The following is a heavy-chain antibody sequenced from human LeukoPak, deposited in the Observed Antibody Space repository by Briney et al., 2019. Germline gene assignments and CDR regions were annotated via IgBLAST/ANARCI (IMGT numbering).Heavy chain of an antibody. CDR1: GGSISTNIYY. V-gene: IGHV4-39*01. D-gene: IGHD6-6*01. CDR2: IYFTGTT. Sequence: SETLSLTCTVSGGSISTNIYYWAWIRQPPGKGLGWIGNIYFTGTTSYNASLKSRVTISVDTPKSQFSLKLTSVSAADTAVYYCARQFGSSHVYYYYYGFDVWGQGATVTVSS. J-gene: IGHJ6*02. CDR3: ARQFGSSHVYYYYYGFDV.